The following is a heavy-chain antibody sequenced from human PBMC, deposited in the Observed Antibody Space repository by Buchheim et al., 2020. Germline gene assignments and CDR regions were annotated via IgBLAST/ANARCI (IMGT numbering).Heavy chain of an antibody. D-gene: IGHD6-6*01. J-gene: IGHJ5*02. CDR3: AKRYSNSHKGFDP. Sequence: EVELLESGGGLVQPGGSLRLSCAASGFTFSSYAMSWVRQAPGKGLEWVTSITSSGGSTYYADSVKGRFTIPRDNHKHTLYLQMNSLRAEDTALYYCAKRYSNSHKGFDPWGQGTL. V-gene: IGHV3-23*01. CDR1: GFTFSSYA. CDR2: ITSSGGST.